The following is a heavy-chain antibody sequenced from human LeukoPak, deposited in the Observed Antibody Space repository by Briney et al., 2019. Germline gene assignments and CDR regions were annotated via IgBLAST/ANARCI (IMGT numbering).Heavy chain of an antibody. CDR1: GGTFRSYA. V-gene: IGHV1-69*06. Sequence: SVKVSYKASGGTFRSYAISWVRRAPGQGLEWMGEIIPIFGTANYAQKFQGRVTITADKSTSTAYMELSSLRSEDTAVYCCARALPTDLQSSDYWGQGTLVTVSS. CDR3: ARALPTDLQSSDY. D-gene: IGHD1-26*01. CDR2: IIPIFGTA. J-gene: IGHJ4*02.